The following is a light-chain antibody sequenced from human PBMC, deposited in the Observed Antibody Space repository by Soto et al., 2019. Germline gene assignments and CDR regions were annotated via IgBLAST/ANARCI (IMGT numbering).Light chain of an antibody. CDR1: QNIGRW. Sequence: IHRTHSPSTLCASIGEIVTISFGASQNIGRWLAWYQQKPGTAPNLLIYKASSLESGVPSRFSGSGSGTEFTLTISSLQPDDFATYYCQQYNSYSYTFGQGTKVDIK. CDR2: KAS. V-gene: IGKV1-5*03. J-gene: IGKJ2*01. CDR3: QQYNSYSYT.